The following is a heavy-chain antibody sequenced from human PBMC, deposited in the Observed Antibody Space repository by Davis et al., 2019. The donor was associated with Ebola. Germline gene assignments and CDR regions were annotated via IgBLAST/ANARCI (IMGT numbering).Heavy chain of an antibody. CDR2: ISSSGSTI. J-gene: IGHJ6*02. CDR3: ARVSPYYGMDV. Sequence: GGSLRLSCAASGFTVSSNYMSWIRQAPGKGLEWVSYISSSGSTIYYADSVKGRITISSDNAKNSLYLQMNSLRAEDTAVYYCARVSPYYGMDVWGQGTTVTVSS. V-gene: IGHV3-11*01. CDR1: GFTVSSNY.